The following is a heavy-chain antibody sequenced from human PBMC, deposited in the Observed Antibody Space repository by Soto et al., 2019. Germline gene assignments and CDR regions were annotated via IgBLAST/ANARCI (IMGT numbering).Heavy chain of an antibody. Sequence: GGSLRLSCAASGFTFSGSGMDWVRQASGKGLEWIGRIRSKAHDYATVYAASVKGRFTISRDDSKNTAYLQMNSLKTEDTAVYYCTRLTELGHYYYYGMDVWGQGNTVTVSS. D-gene: IGHD7-27*01. CDR1: GFTFSGSG. CDR3: TRLTELGHYYYYGMDV. CDR2: IRSKAHDYAT. J-gene: IGHJ6*02. V-gene: IGHV3-73*01.